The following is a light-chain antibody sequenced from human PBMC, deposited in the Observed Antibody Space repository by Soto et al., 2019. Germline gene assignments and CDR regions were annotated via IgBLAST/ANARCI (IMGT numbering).Light chain of an antibody. V-gene: IGKV3-15*01. Sequence: EIVMTQSPATLSVSPGERATLSCRASQRVNTNVAWYQQKRGQAPTLLIYGASSRATGVPAGFSGSGSGTEFTLTISSLQSEDFAVYYCQQSYSTPETFGGGTKVEIK. CDR1: QRVNTN. CDR3: QQSYSTPET. J-gene: IGKJ4*01. CDR2: GAS.